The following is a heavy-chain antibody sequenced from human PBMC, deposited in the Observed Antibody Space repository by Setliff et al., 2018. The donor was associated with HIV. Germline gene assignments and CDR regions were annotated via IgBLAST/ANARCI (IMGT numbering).Heavy chain of an antibody. V-gene: IGHV4-4*07. J-gene: IGHJ4*02. CDR2: IRTSGST. CDR1: GGSISSYY. CDR3: ASDISPDDGYNRLHYFDY. D-gene: IGHD5-12*01. Sequence: SETLSLTCTVSGGSISSYYWSWIRQPPGKGLEWIGRIRTSGSTNYNPSLRSRVTMSLDTSKNNFSLKLNSVTAADTAVYYCASDISPDDGYNRLHYFDYWGQGTLVTVSS.